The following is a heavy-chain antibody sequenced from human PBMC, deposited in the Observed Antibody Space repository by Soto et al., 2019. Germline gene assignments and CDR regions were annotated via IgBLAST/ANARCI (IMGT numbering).Heavy chain of an antibody. V-gene: IGHV4-30-4*01. CDR1: GGSISSGDYY. CDR3: ARGRYSSSRSNYYYYYGMDV. Sequence: QVQLQESGPGLVKPSQTLSLTCTVSGGSISSGDYYWSWIRQPPGKGLEWIGYIYYSGSTYYNPSLKSRVTISVDTSKNQFSLKLSSVTAADTAVYYCARGRYSSSRSNYYYYYGMDVWGQGTTVTVSS. J-gene: IGHJ6*02. D-gene: IGHD6-13*01. CDR2: IYYSGST.